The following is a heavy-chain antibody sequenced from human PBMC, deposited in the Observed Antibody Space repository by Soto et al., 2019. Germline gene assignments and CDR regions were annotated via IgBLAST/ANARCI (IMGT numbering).Heavy chain of an antibody. CDR3: VMVDNYVTPTPQDV. CDR2: ISPYTGNT. J-gene: IGHJ6*02. D-gene: IGHD3-16*01. CDR1: GYIFVNYG. V-gene: IGHV1-18*01. Sequence: QVQLVQSGDEVKKPGASVKVSCKASGYIFVNYGIAWVRQAPGQGLEWMGWISPYTGNTHSATKVQGRLTMTTDTSTNTAYMDLGSLTSDDTAVYYCVMVDNYVTPTPQDVWGRGTTVTVSS.